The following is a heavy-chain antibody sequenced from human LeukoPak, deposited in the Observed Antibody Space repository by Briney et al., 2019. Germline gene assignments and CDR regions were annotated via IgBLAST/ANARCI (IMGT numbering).Heavy chain of an antibody. CDR2: ISDDGRNK. Sequence: PGESLRLSCAASGFSFISYGMHWLRQAPGKGLEGVGVISDDGRNKKYADSVKGRFTISRDNSKDTLYLQMNSLRDEDTAVYYCAKRPSDYGDYVTYFDYWGQGTLVTVSS. CDR1: GFSFISYG. D-gene: IGHD4-17*01. V-gene: IGHV3-30*18. CDR3: AKRPSDYGDYVTYFDY. J-gene: IGHJ4*02.